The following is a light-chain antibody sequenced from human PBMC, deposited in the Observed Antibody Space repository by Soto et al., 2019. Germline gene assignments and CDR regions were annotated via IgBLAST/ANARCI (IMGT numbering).Light chain of an antibody. Sequence: LTPPASVSGSTGQSIIISCTGTSSDVGGYNYVSWYQQHPGKAPKLMIYDVTNRPSGVSNRFSGSKSGNTASLTISGLQAEDEADYYCSSYTSSSTYVFGTGTKVTVL. J-gene: IGLJ1*01. CDR3: SSYTSSSTYV. CDR2: DVT. V-gene: IGLV2-14*01. CDR1: SSDVGGYNY.